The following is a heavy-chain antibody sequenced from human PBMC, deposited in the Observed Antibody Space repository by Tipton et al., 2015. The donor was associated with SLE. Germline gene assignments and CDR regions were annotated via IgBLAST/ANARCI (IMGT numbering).Heavy chain of an antibody. D-gene: IGHD1-26*01. CDR3: TRQSGGGSSEAPDY. Sequence: SLRLSCAASGFTFSGSAMHWVRQASGKGLEWVGRIRSKANSYATAYAASVKGRFTISRDDSKNTAYMQMNSLKTGDPAVYYCTRQSGGGSSEAPDYWGQGTLVTVSS. CDR2: IRSKANSYAT. V-gene: IGHV3-73*01. CDR1: GFTFSGSA. J-gene: IGHJ4*02.